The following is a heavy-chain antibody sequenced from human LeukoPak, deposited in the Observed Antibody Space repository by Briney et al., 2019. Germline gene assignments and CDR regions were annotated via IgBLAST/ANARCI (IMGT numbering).Heavy chain of an antibody. Sequence: ASVKVSCKASGYTFTGYYMHWVRQAPGQGLEWMGWINPNSGGTNYAQKFQGRVTMTRDTSISTAYMDLRRLRSEDTAVYYCARDGQTGFGEPAVDYWGQGTLVTVSS. J-gene: IGHJ4*02. CDR3: ARDGQTGFGEPAVDY. D-gene: IGHD3-10*01. V-gene: IGHV1-2*02. CDR2: INPNSGGT. CDR1: GYTFTGYY.